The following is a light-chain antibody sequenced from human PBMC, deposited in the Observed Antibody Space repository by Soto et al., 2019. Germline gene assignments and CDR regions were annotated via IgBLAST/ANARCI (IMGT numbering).Light chain of an antibody. V-gene: IGKV3D-20*02. CDR2: AAS. CDR3: QQSYTTPYT. J-gene: IGKJ2*01. CDR1: QSVSGNY. Sequence: EVVLTQSPVTLSLSPGEKATLSCRASQSVSGNYLAWYQHQPGRPPRMLINAASDRVPGIPDRFVGSGSGTDFTLSISNLQPEDFATYYCQQSYTTPYTFGQGTKLEIK.